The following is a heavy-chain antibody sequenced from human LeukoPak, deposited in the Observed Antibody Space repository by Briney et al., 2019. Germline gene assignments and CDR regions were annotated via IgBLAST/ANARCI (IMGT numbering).Heavy chain of an antibody. V-gene: IGHV3-33*01. CDR3: ARDPGYSSFDL. CDR2: IWYDGSNK. J-gene: IGHJ4*02. D-gene: IGHD5-12*01. CDR1: GFTFSSYG. Sequence: SGGSLRLSCAASGFTFSSYGMHWVRQAPGKGLEWVAVIWYDGSNKYYADPVKGRFTISRDNAKKSLYLEISRLRADDTAVYYCARDPGYSSFDLWGQGTQVTVSS.